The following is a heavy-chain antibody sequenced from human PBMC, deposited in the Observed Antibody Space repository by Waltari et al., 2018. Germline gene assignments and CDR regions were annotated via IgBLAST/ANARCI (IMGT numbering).Heavy chain of an antibody. Sequence: QLLESGGGLVQPGGSLRLSCAASGFTFSNHAMSWVRQAPGKGLGWGSGISPSDESTYLVDSVKGRFTSSRDNSKNTLYLQMSSLRAEDTAIYFCARDSPILTFWGQGTLVAVSS. CDR3: ARDSPILTF. CDR2: ISPSDEST. CDR1: GFTFSNHA. V-gene: IGHV3-23*01. J-gene: IGHJ4*02. D-gene: IGHD3-3*01.